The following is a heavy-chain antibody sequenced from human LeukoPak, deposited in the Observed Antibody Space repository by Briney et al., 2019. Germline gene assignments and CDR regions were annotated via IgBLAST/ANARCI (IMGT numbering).Heavy chain of an antibody. Sequence: SETLSLTCTVSGDSISTSNYYGGWIRQSPGKGLEWLGSIYYNGITHYNPSLKRRVTIYVDTSRNQFSLHVFSVTAADTAVFYCARSDYYDYRQIDFWGQGTLVTVSS. V-gene: IGHV4-39*01. CDR1: GDSISTSNYY. CDR2: IYYNGIT. CDR3: ARSDYYDYRQIDF. J-gene: IGHJ4*02. D-gene: IGHD3-22*01.